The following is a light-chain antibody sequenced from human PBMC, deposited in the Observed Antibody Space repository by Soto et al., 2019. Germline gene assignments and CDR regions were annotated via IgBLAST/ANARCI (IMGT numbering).Light chain of an antibody. J-gene: IGLJ2*01. Sequence: QSVLTQPRSVSGSPGQSVTISCTGTSSDVGTYSYVSWYRQHPGKAPKLIIYDVSKRPSGVPDRFSGSKSGNTASLTISGLQAEDEADYYCCSYAGSSMVFGGGTKLTVL. V-gene: IGLV2-11*01. CDR1: SSDVGTYSY. CDR2: DVS. CDR3: CSYAGSSMV.